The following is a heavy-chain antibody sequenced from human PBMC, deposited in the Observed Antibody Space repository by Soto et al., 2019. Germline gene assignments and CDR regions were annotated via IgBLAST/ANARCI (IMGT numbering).Heavy chain of an antibody. CDR2: IIPIFGTA. CDR1: GGTFSSYA. V-gene: IGHV1-69*01. CDR3: AIYTGVVPAAIPYYYGMDV. J-gene: IGHJ6*02. D-gene: IGHD2-2*01. Sequence: QVQLVQSGAEVKKPGSSVKVSCKASGGTFSSYAISWVRQAPGQGLEWMGGIIPIFGTANYAQKFQGRVTITAEESTSTAYMELSSLRSEDTAVYYCAIYTGVVPAAIPYYYGMDVWGQGTTVTVSS.